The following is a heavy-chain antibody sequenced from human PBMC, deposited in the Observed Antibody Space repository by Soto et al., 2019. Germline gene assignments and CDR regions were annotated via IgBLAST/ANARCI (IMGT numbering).Heavy chain of an antibody. CDR3: ARDVGSSGSSSAFDI. Sequence: GGSLRLSCAASGFSFSTYAMHWVRQAPGKGLEWVAVISYDGSNKYYADSLKGRFTIPRDNSQNALYLQMNSLRAEDTAVYYCARDVGSSGSSSAFDIWGQGTMVTVSS. J-gene: IGHJ3*02. D-gene: IGHD1-26*01. V-gene: IGHV3-30-3*01. CDR1: GFSFSTYA. CDR2: ISYDGSNK.